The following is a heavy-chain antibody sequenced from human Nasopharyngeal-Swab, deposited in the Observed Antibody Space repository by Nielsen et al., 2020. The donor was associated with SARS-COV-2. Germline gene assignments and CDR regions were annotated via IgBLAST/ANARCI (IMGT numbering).Heavy chain of an antibody. CDR2: IYPGDSDT. J-gene: IGHJ6*02. CDR3: AIDYGSGTYGLDV. V-gene: IGHV5-51*01. D-gene: IGHD3-10*01. CDR1: GYSFSTYW. Sequence: KVSCKGSGYSFSTYWINWVRQMPGKGLEWMGIIYPGDSDTKYSPSFQGQVSISVDKSINTAYLQWNSLKASDTATYFCAIDYGSGTYGLDVWGQGTRVTVSS.